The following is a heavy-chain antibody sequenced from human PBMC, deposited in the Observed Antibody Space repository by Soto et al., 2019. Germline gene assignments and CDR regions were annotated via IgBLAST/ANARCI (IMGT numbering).Heavy chain of an antibody. CDR2: IIPILGIA. D-gene: IGHD2-15*01. CDR1: GGTFSSYT. Sequence: ASVKVSCKASGGTFSSYTISWVRQAPGQGLEWMGRIIPILGIANYAQKFQGRVTITADKSTSTAYMELSSLRSEDTAVYYCAREGPHCSGGSCQRGGYDLSPFDYWGQGTLVTVSS. J-gene: IGHJ4*02. V-gene: IGHV1-69*04. CDR3: AREGPHCSGGSCQRGGYDLSPFDY.